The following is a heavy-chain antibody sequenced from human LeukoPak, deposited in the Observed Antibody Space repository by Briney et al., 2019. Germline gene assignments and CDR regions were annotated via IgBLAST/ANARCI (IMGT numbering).Heavy chain of an antibody. V-gene: IGHV3-33*01. J-gene: IGHJ4*02. D-gene: IGHD3-22*01. CDR3: ARGVGYYGSSGTIDY. CDR1: GFTFSSYG. Sequence: GGSLRLSCAASGFTFSSYGMHWVRQAPGKGLEWVAVVWYDGSKKYSADSVKGRITISRDDSKNTLYLQMNSLRAEDTAVYYCARGVGYYGSSGTIDYWGQGTLVTVSS. CDR2: VWYDGSKK.